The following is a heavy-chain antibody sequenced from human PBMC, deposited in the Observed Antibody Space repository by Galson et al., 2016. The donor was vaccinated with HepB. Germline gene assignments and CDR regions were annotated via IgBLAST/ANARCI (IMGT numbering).Heavy chain of an antibody. CDR1: GFTLSSYE. D-gene: IGHD3-10*01. Sequence: SLRLSCAASGFTLSSYEMHWVRQAPGKGLEWVAYISSRGSTIYSAHSVKGRFTISRDNPMNSLFLQMYSLRAEDTAIYYCARGQEDEDAGNYYSRPTWLAPWGQGTLVTVSS. CDR2: ISSRGSTI. V-gene: IGHV3-48*03. J-gene: IGHJ5*02. CDR3: ARGQEDEDAGNYYSRPTWLAP.